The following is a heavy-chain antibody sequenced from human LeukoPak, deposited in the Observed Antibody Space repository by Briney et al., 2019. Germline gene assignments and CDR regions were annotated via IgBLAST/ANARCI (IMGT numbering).Heavy chain of an antibody. J-gene: IGHJ4*02. CDR3: ATPTLGTIGEYLFDY. CDR1: GYTFTTYW. CDR2: IYPDDSDA. Sequence: KTGGSLRLSCKGSGYTFTTYWIGWVRQLPGKGLEWMGIIYPDDSDARYSPFFQGQVTISADKSISTAYLQWSTLKASDTAMYYCATPTLGTIGEYLFDYWGQGTLVTVSS. D-gene: IGHD1-7*01. V-gene: IGHV5-51*01.